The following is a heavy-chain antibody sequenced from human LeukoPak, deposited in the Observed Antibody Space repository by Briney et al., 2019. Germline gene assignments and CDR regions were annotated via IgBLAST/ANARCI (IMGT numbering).Heavy chain of an antibody. Sequence: GRSLRLSCAASGFTFDDYAMHWVRQAPGKGLEWVSGISWNSGSIGYADSVKGRFTISRDNAKNPLYLQMNSLRAEDTALYYCAKAALSSSWYSGAFDIWGQGTMVTVSS. V-gene: IGHV3-9*01. CDR1: GFTFDDYA. CDR3: AKAALSSSWYSGAFDI. D-gene: IGHD6-13*01. CDR2: ISWNSGSI. J-gene: IGHJ3*02.